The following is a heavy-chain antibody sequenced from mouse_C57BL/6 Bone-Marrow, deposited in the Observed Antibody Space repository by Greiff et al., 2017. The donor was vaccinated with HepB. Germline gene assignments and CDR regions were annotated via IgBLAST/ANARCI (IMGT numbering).Heavy chain of an antibody. V-gene: IGHV2-2*01. J-gene: IGHJ1*03. Sequence: VKVVESGPGLVQPSQSLSITCTVSGFSLTSYGVHWVRQSPGKGLEWLGVIWSGGSTDYNAAFISRLSISKDNSKSQVFFKMNSLQADDTAIYYCARNSAMVTTWYFDVWGTGTTVTVSS. D-gene: IGHD2-2*01. CDR1: GFSLTSYG. CDR3: ARNSAMVTTWYFDV. CDR2: IWSGGST.